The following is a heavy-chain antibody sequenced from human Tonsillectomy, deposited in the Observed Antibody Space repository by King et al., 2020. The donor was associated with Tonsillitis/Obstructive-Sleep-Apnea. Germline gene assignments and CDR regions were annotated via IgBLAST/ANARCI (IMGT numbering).Heavy chain of an antibody. Sequence: QLQESGPGLVKPSETLSLTCTVSVGSINSSSYYWGWVRQPPGKGLVWIGSIYYTGTTSYNPSLKSRVSIYVDTSKKQFSLKLSSVTAADTAVYYCSRHLYFYDTSGYSQFDPWGQGTLVTVSS. CDR3: SRHLYFYDTSGYSQFDP. J-gene: IGHJ5*02. CDR1: VGSINSSSYY. V-gene: IGHV4-39*01. D-gene: IGHD3-22*01. CDR2: IYYTGTT.